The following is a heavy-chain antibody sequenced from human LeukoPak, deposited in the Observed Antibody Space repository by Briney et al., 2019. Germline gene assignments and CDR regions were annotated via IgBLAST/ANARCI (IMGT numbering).Heavy chain of an antibody. CDR2: ISSSSSYI. V-gene: IGHV3-21*01. D-gene: IGHD3-9*01. CDR3: ARDQRYFDWLLEDPNWFDP. Sequence: GGSLRLSCAASGFTFSSYSMNWVRQAPGKGPEWVSSISSSSSYIYYADSVKGRFTISRDNAKNSLYLQMNSLRAEDTAVYYCARDQRYFDWLLEDPNWFDPWGQGTLVTVSS. J-gene: IGHJ5*02. CDR1: GFTFSSYS.